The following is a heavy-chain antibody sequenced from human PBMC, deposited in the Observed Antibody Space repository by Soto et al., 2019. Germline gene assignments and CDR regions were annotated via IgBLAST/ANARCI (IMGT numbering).Heavy chain of an antibody. CDR1: GGSIGSYY. Sequence: QVQLQESGPGLVKPSETLSLTCSVSGGSIGSYYWSWIRQPPGKGLEWIGYIYYSGSTNYNPSLMSRLTMSVDTSKNQCSLTLSSVTAADTAVYYCARGGWRQIDYWGQGTLVTVSS. CDR3: ARGGWRQIDY. CDR2: IYYSGST. V-gene: IGHV4-59*08. J-gene: IGHJ4*02. D-gene: IGHD3-3*01.